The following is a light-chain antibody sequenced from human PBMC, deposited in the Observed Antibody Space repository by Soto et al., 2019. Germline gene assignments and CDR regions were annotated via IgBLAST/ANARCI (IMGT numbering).Light chain of an antibody. CDR2: AAS. V-gene: IGKV1-27*01. CDR3: QQYNGASP. CDR1: QGISNY. J-gene: IGKJ4*01. Sequence: DLEMPPFPSALTASVSDRVTITCRGSQGISNYLAWYQQKPGKVPKLLIYAASTLPSGVPARFSGSGSATDFTLTISSLPPEDVATYYCQQYNGASPFGGGTKVDIK.